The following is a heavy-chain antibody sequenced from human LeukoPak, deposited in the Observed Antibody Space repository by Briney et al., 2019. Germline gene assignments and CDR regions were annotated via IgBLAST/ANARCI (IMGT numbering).Heavy chain of an antibody. CDR1: GYTFTSYY. CDR2: MNPNSGNT. Sequence: GASVKVSCKASGYTFTSYYINWVRQAPGQGLEWMGWMNPNSGNTGYAQKFQGRVTMTRNTSISTAYMELSSLRSEDPAVYYCARGFGIHSPYFDGAQFDYWGQGTLVTVSS. D-gene: IGHD3-9*01. J-gene: IGHJ4*02. CDR3: ARGFGIHSPYFDGAQFDY. V-gene: IGHV1-8*01.